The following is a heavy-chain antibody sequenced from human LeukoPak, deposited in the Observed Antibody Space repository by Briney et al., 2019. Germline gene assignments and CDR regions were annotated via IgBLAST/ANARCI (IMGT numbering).Heavy chain of an antibody. CDR1: GGSFSGYY. V-gene: IGHV4-34*01. CDR3: ARAGAAAAIGSYFDY. J-gene: IGHJ4*02. CDR2: INHSGST. Sequence: SETLSLTCAVYGGSFSGYYWSWIRRPPGRGLEWIGEINHSGSTNYNPSLKSRVTISVDTSKNQFSLKLSSVTAADTAVYYCARAGAAAAIGSYFDYWGQGTLVTVSS. D-gene: IGHD2-2*02.